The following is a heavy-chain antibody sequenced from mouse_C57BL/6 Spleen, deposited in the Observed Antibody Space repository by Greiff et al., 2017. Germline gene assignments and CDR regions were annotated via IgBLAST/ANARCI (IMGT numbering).Heavy chain of an antibody. D-gene: IGHD1-1*01. Sequence: QVQLQQPGAELVMPGASVKLSCKASGYTFTSYWMHWVKQRPGQGLEWIGEIDPSDSYTNYNQKFKGKSTLTVDKSSSTAYMQLSSLTSEDSAVYYCASSPYYGSSYVFDYWGQGTTLTVSS. V-gene: IGHV1-69*01. CDR2: IDPSDSYT. CDR1: GYTFTSYW. J-gene: IGHJ2*01. CDR3: ASSPYYGSSYVFDY.